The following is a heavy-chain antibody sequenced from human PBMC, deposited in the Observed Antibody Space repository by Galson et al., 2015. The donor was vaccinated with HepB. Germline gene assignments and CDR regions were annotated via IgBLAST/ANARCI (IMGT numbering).Heavy chain of an antibody. J-gene: IGHJ5*02. CDR3: VKDRMNYYGSGSPPGFDP. V-gene: IGHV3-64D*06. D-gene: IGHD3-10*01. CDR2: ISSNGGST. CDR1: GFTFSSYA. Sequence: SLRLSCAASGFTFSSYAMHWVRQAPGKGLEYVSAISSNGGSTYYADSVKGRFTISRDNSKNTLYLQMSSLRAEDTAVYYCVKDRMNYYGSGSPPGFDPWGQGTLVTVSS.